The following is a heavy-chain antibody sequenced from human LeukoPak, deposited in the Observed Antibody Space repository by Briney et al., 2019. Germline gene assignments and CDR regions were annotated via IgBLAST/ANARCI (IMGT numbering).Heavy chain of an antibody. D-gene: IGHD3-22*01. Sequence: PSETLSLTCTVSGGSISSYYLSWIRQPAGKGLEWIGRIYTSGSTNYNPSLKSRVTMSVDTSKNQFSLKLSSVTAADTAVYYCARRYYYDSSGEDAFDIWRQGTMVTVSS. V-gene: IGHV4-4*07. CDR2: IYTSGST. CDR1: GGSISSYY. CDR3: ARRYYYDSSGEDAFDI. J-gene: IGHJ3*02.